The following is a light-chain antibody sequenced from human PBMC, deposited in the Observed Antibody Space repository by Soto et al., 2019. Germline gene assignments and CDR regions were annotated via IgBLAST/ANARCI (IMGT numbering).Light chain of an antibody. CDR1: SSDVGGYNY. Sequence: QSALTQPASVSGSPGQSITISCTGTSSDVGGYNYVSWYQQQSGKAPKLMIHEVSNRPSGVSNRFSGSKSGNTASLTISGLQAEDEADYYCSSYTSSRAYVFGSGTKVTV. J-gene: IGLJ1*01. V-gene: IGLV2-14*01. CDR2: EVS. CDR3: SSYTSSRAYV.